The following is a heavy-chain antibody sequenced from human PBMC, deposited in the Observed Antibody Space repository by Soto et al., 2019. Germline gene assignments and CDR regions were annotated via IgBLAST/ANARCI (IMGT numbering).Heavy chain of an antibody. J-gene: IGHJ5*02. CDR2: INPNSGGT. V-gene: IGHV1-2*02. Sequence: QVQLVQSGAEVKKPGASVKVSCKASGYTFTAYYMHWLRQAPGQGLAGMGWINPNSGGTNYAQRFQGRVTVTNDTSISTTYMELSSLGSDDTSVYYCARGDFDRSGNYNAGWFAPWGQGTLVTVSS. CDR1: GYTFTAYY. D-gene: IGHD3-22*01. CDR3: ARGDFDRSGNYNAGWFAP.